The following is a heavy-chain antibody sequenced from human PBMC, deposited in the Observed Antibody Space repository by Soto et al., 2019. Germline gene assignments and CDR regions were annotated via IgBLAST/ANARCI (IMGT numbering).Heavy chain of an antibody. Sequence: QVQLVQSGAEVKKPVASVTVSCKTSGYTFSNYGINWVRHAPGQGLEWMGWISGYNGNTNYAQTVQGRVTMTTDTSPGKVYMELRSLKSDDTAIYYCSRFIMVGGWFDPNYYHGMDVWGQGTTVTVSS. CDR2: ISGYNGNT. D-gene: IGHD6-19*01. J-gene: IGHJ6*02. V-gene: IGHV1-18*01. CDR3: SRFIMVGGWFDPNYYHGMDV. CDR1: GYTFSNYG.